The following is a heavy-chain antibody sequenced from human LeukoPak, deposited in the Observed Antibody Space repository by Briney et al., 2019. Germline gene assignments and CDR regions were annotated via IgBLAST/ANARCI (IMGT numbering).Heavy chain of an antibody. J-gene: IGHJ4*02. D-gene: IGHD3-22*01. CDR3: ARGWDYDSGGRPTAYVY. Sequence: ASVRVSCKASGGTFSNYAINWVRQAPGQGLEWMGGIIPIFGTANYAQKFQGRVTITADKSTSTVYMELNSLKSEDTAVYYCARGWDYDSGGRPTAYVYWGQGTLVTVSS. V-gene: IGHV1-69*06. CDR1: GGTFSNYA. CDR2: IIPIFGTA.